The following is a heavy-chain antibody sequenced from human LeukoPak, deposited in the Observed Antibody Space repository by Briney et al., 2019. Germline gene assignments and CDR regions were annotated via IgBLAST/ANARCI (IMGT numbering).Heavy chain of an antibody. CDR2: IYSGGST. V-gene: IGHV3-66*01. Sequence: PGGSLRLSCAASGFTVSSNYMSWVRQAPGKGLEWVSVIYSGGSTYYADSVKGRFTISRDNSKNTLYLQMNSLRAEDTAVYYCAKDSGRYGYSHNWFDPWGQGTLVTVSS. CDR3: AKDSGRYGYSHNWFDP. CDR1: GFTVSSNY. J-gene: IGHJ5*02. D-gene: IGHD5-18*01.